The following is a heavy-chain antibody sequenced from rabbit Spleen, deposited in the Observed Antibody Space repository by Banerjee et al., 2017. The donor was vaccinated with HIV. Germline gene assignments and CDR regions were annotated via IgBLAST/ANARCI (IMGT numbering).Heavy chain of an antibody. J-gene: IGHJ6*01. CDR2: IEVGSSGST. V-gene: IGHV1S45*01. CDR1: GFSFSNKAV. Sequence: QEQLKESGGGLVRPGGSLKLSCTASGFSFSNKAVMCWVRQAPGKGLEWIACIEVGSSGSTYYASWAKGRFTISKTSSTTVTLKMTSLTAADTATYFCARNDRNDGMDLWGQGTLVTVS. CDR3: ARNDRNDGMDL.